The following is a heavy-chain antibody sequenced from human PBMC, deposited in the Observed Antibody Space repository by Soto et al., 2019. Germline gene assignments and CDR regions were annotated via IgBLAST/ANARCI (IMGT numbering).Heavy chain of an antibody. V-gene: IGHV1-8*01. Sequence: QVQLVQSGAEVKKPGASVKVSCKASGYTFTNYDIHWVRQATGQGLEWMGWMNPDSGNTGQSKQXXGXXTRTRDTSISTAYMEMSSLRSEDTAVYYCARGRFRRTWFDPWGQGTLVTVSS. CDR3: ARGRFRRTWFDP. D-gene: IGHD3-16*01. CDR1: GYTFTNYD. J-gene: IGHJ5*02. CDR2: MNPDSGNT.